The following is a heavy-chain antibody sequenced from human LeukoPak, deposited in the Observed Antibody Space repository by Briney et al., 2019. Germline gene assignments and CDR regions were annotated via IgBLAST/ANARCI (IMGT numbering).Heavy chain of an antibody. CDR1: GFTFSSYE. Sequence: GGSLRLSCAASGFTFSSYEMHWVRQAPGKGLEWVSYISSSGSTIYYADSVKGRFTISRDNAKNSLYLQMNSLRAEDTAVYYCARVSATFLGNSGYDYSGGDYWGQGTLVIVSS. CDR3: ARVSATFLGNSGYDYSGGDY. V-gene: IGHV3-48*03. D-gene: IGHD5-12*01. J-gene: IGHJ4*02. CDR2: ISSSGSTI.